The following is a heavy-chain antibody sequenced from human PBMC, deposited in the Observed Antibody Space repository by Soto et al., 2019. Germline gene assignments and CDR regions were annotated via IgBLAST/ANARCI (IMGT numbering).Heavy chain of an antibody. Sequence: LRLSCAGSGFILRDYALHWVRQAPGKGLEWLAVISFDGIQKYYADSVQGRFTISRDNSQNTLYLQMNSLVAGDTAVYYCARAYCSRTTCPPYYYYYGLNVWGQGTAVTVSS. D-gene: IGHD2-2*01. V-gene: IGHV3-30*17. CDR2: ISFDGIQK. CDR1: GFILRDYA. CDR3: ARAYCSRTTCPPYYYYYGLNV. J-gene: IGHJ6*02.